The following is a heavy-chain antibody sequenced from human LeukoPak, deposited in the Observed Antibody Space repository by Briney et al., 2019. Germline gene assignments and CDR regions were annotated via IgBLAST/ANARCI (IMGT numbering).Heavy chain of an antibody. CDR1: GFTVSSNS. V-gene: IGHV3-23*01. D-gene: IGHD3-22*01. Sequence: GGSLRLSCTVSGFTVSSNSMSWVRQAPGKGLEWVSAISGSGGSTYYADSVKGRFTISRDNSKNTLYLQMNSLRAEDTAVYYCAKVGDSSGYYYFDYWGQGTLVTISS. CDR3: AKVGDSSGYYYFDY. J-gene: IGHJ4*02. CDR2: ISGSGGST.